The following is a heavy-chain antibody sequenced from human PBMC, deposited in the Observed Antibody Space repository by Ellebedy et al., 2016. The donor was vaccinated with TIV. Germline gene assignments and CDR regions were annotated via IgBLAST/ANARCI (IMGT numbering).Heavy chain of an antibody. CDR3: TRSLEDQLEAFDI. CDR1: RGSVSSGSYY. J-gene: IGHJ3*02. Sequence: SETLSLTXTVSRGSVSSGSYYWSWIRQPPGKGLEWIGYIYYSWSTKYNPSLKSRVTISVDTSKKQISLKLRSVTAADTAVYYCTRSLEDQLEAFDIWGQGTTVTVSS. CDR2: IYYSWST. D-gene: IGHD1-1*01. V-gene: IGHV4-61*01.